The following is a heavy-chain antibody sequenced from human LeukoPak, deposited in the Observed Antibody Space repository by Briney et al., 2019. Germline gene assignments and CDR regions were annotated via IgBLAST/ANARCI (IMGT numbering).Heavy chain of an antibody. J-gene: IGHJ4*02. CDR2: INSDGSST. CDR1: GFTFSSNW. D-gene: IGHD6-13*01. Sequence: GGSLRLSCAASGFTFSSNWMHWVRQGPGKGLVWVSRINSDGSSTNYADPVKGRFTISRDNANNTLYLQMNSLRAEDTAVYYCAKAGGSAWYEYWGQGSLVTVSS. CDR3: AKAGGSAWYEY. V-gene: IGHV3-74*01.